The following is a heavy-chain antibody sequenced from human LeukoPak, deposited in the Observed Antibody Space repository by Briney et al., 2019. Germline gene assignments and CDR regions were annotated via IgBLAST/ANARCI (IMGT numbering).Heavy chain of an antibody. J-gene: IGHJ4*02. V-gene: IGHV4-30-2*01. D-gene: IGHD3-22*01. CDR1: GGSISSGGYY. CDR2: IYHSGST. Sequence: NASQTLSLTCTVSGGSISSGGYYWSWIRQPPGKGLEWIGYIYHSGSTYYNPSLKSRVTISVDRSKNQFSLKLSSVTAADTAVYYCARAVREDYYDSSGHALYYFDYWGQGTLVTVSS. CDR3: ARAVREDYYDSSGHALYYFDY.